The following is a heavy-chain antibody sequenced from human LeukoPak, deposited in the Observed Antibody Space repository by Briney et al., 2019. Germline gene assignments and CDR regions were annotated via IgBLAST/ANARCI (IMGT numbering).Heavy chain of an antibody. CDR2: ISDSGSST. V-gene: IGHV3-23*01. CDR1: GFTFSNYG. J-gene: IGHJ4*02. Sequence: PGGSLRLSCAASGFTFSNYGMHWVRQAPGKGLEWVSGISDSGSSTYYADSVKGRFTISRDNSKNTMYLQMNSLRAEDTAVYYCAKVVAWVDYWGQGTLVTVSS. CDR3: AKVVAWVDY. D-gene: IGHD2-15*01.